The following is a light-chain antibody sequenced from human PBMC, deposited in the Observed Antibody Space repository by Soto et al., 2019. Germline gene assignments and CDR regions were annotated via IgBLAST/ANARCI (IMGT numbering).Light chain of an antibody. Sequence: DIQMTQSPSTLSASVGDRFTITCRASQSISSWLAWYQQKPGKAPKLLIYDASSLESGVPSRFSGSGSGTEFTLTISSLQPDDFATYYCQQYNSLWKFGQGTKV. J-gene: IGKJ1*01. CDR2: DAS. V-gene: IGKV1-5*01. CDR3: QQYNSLWK. CDR1: QSISSW.